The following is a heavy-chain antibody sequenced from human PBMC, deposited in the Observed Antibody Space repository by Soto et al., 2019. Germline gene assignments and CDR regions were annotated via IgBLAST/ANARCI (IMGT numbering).Heavy chain of an antibody. J-gene: IGHJ6*02. CDR2: IYHAGSV. V-gene: IGHV4-38-2*01. CDR1: GYSIGSGYY. Sequence: PSETLSLTCAVSGYSIGSGYYWAWIRQSPGKGLEWIGSIYHAGSVYYNPSLNGRVALSMDTSKNPFSLKLTSVTAADTAVHYCARTFDYYGMDVWGQGTTVTVSS. CDR3: ARTFDYYGMDV.